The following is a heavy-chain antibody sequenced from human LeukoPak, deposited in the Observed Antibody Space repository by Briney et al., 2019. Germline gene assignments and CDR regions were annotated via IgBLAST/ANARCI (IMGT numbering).Heavy chain of an antibody. J-gene: IGHJ4*02. CDR2: ISGYNGNT. D-gene: IGHD3-22*01. CDR1: GYTFTSCG. CDR3: ARDRHRRHYYDSSLHPPLDY. Sequence: ASVKVSCKASGYTFTSCGISWVRQAPGQGLERMGWISGYNGNTNYAQKLQGRVTMTTDTSTSTAYMDLRSLRSDDTAVYYCARDRHRRHYYDSSLHPPLDYWGQGTLVTVSS. V-gene: IGHV1-18*01.